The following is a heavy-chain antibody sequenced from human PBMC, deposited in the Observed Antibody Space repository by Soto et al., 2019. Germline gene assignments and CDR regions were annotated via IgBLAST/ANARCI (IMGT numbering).Heavy chain of an antibody. J-gene: IGHJ3*02. D-gene: IGHD3-3*02. CDR1: GFTFISYE. CDR3: ARDGPFYDAFDI. V-gene: IGHV3-48*03. CDR2: ISSSGSTI. Sequence: PWGSLRLSCAASGFTFISYEINFVRQAPLKGLEWVSYISSSGSTIYYADSVKGRFTISRDNAKNSLYLQMNSLRAEDTAVYYCARDGPFYDAFDIWGQGTMVTVSS.